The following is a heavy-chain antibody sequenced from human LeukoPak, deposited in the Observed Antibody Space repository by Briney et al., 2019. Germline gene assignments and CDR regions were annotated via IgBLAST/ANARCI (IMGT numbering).Heavy chain of an antibody. V-gene: IGHV4-59*01. CDR1: GGSISSYY. J-gene: IGHJ6*03. Sequence: SETLSLTCTVSGGSISSYYWSWIRQPPGKGLEWIGYIYYSGSTNYNPSLKSRVTISVDTSKNQFSLKLSSVTAAYTAVYYCARVKRVLTLNNSSYLPGGYHYYYYMDVWGKGTTVTVSS. D-gene: IGHD6-6*01. CDR3: ARVKRVLTLNNSSYLPGGYHYYYYMDV. CDR2: IYYSGST.